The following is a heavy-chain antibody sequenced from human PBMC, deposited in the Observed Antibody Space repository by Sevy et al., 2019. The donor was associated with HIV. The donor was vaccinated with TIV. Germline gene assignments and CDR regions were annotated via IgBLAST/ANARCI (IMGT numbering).Heavy chain of an antibody. CDR2: IRNDGSTK. Sequence: GGSLRLSCAASGFIFKSYGMHWVRQAPGKGLEWVTFIRNDGSTKYYADSVRGRFTAARDNPKNTRYLQMNSLSPEDTAVYYCVKGPHPAVTTSYALDVWGQGTTVTVSS. D-gene: IGHD4-17*01. CDR1: GFIFKSYG. V-gene: IGHV3-30*02. J-gene: IGHJ6*02. CDR3: VKGPHPAVTTSYALDV.